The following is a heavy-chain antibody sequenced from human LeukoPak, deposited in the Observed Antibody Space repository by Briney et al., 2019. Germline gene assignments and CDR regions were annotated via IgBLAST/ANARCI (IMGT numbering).Heavy chain of an antibody. V-gene: IGHV3-21*01. J-gene: IGHJ4*02. D-gene: IGHD6-13*01. CDR2: ISSSSSYI. Sequence: PGGSLRLSCAASGFTFSSYSMNWVRQAPGKGLEWVSSISSSSSYIYYADSVKGRFTISRDNAKNSLYLQMNSLRAEDTAVYYCARDVLGAAAGLIDYWGQGTLVTVSS. CDR1: GFTFSSYS. CDR3: ARDVLGAAAGLIDY.